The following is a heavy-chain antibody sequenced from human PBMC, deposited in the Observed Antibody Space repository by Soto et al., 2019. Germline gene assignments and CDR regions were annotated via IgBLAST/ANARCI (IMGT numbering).Heavy chain of an antibody. Sequence: ASVKVSCKASGYTFTSYGISWVRQAPGQGLEWMGWISAYNGNTNYAQKLQGRVTMTTDTSTSTAYMELRSLRSDDTAVYYCARATNLPHDTWFDPWGQGTLVTVSS. CDR1: GYTFTSYG. CDR2: ISAYNGNT. V-gene: IGHV1-18*01. D-gene: IGHD2-2*01. J-gene: IGHJ5*02. CDR3: ARATNLPHDTWFDP.